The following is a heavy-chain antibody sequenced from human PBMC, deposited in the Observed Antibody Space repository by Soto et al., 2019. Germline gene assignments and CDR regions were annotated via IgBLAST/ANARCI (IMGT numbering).Heavy chain of an antibody. Sequence: GSLRLSCAASGXTVNIYGMHWVRQAPDKGLEWVALISYDGSNQYYADSVKCRFTISRDNSKSTLFLQMNSLRSDDTAVYYCAKDQASGQGSFDSWGQGTLGTVSS. J-gene: IGHJ4*02. V-gene: IGHV3-30*18. CDR1: GXTVNIYG. CDR3: AKDQASGQGSFDS. CDR2: ISYDGSNQ.